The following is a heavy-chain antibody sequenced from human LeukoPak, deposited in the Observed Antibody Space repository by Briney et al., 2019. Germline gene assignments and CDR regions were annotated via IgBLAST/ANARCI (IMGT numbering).Heavy chain of an antibody. V-gene: IGHV4-59*01. J-gene: IGHJ6*02. CDR2: IYYSGST. Sequence: SATLSLTCTVSGGSISSYYWSWIRQPPGKGLEWIGYIYYSGSTNYNPSLKSRVTISVDTSKNQFSLKLSSVTAADTAVYYCARDRIAARRERYYYYGMDVWGQGTTVTVSS. CDR1: GGSISSYY. CDR3: ARDRIAARRERYYYYGMDV. D-gene: IGHD6-6*01.